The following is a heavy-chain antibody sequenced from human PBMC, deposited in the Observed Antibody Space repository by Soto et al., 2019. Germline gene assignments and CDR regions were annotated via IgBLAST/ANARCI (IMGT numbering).Heavy chain of an antibody. CDR2: IKNKADGGTT. J-gene: IGHJ4*02. V-gene: IGHV3-15*01. CDR1: GITFINAR. CDR3: TTDPGDYQDF. D-gene: IGHD4-17*01. Sequence: EVQLVESGGDMVKPGGCLRLSCEASGITFINARMSWVRQAPGKGLEWVGRIKNKADGGTTDYAAPVRGRFTISRDDSKNTLFLQMNSLEIEDTAIYYCTTDPGDYQDFWGQGTLVTVSS.